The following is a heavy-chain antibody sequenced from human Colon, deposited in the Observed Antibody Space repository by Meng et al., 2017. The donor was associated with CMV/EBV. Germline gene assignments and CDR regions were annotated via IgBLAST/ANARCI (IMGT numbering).Heavy chain of an antibody. CDR3: ARGVIAVGQRHYFDH. CDR1: GFNFRSSA. V-gene: IGHV3-23*01. Sequence: GESLKISCAASGFNFRSSAMSWVCQAPGKGLEWVSSISGGGTSTYYADSVKGRFTISRDTPKNTLFLQLNSLRAEDTAVYYCARGVIAVGQRHYFDHWGQGTLVTVSS. J-gene: IGHJ4*02. D-gene: IGHD6-19*01. CDR2: ISGGGTST.